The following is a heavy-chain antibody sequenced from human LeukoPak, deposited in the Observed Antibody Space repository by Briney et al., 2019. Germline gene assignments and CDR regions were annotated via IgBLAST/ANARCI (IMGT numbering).Heavy chain of an antibody. V-gene: IGHV3-21*01. J-gene: IGHJ4*02. Sequence: PGGSLRLSCAASGFTFSSYSMNWVRQAPGKGLEWVSSISSSGSSYIYYADSVKGRFTISRDNAKNSLYLQMNSLRAEDTAVYYCARGFEQQLASTDYWGQGTLVTVSS. CDR2: ISSSGSSYI. D-gene: IGHD6-13*01. CDR3: ARGFEQQLASTDY. CDR1: GFTFSSYS.